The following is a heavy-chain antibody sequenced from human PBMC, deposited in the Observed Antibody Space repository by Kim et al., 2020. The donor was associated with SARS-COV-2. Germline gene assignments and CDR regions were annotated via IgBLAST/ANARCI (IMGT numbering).Heavy chain of an antibody. V-gene: IGHV4-4*07. CDR3: ARSVLVVVPAAKEGHWYYYYYMDV. CDR2: IYTSGST. J-gene: IGHJ6*03. CDR1: GGSISSYY. D-gene: IGHD2-2*01. Sequence: SETLSLTCTVSGGSISSYYWSWIRQPAGKGLEWIGRIYTSGSTNYNPSLKSRVTMSVDTSKNQFSLKLSSVTAADTAVYYCARSVLVVVPAAKEGHWYYYYYMDVWGKGTTVTVSS.